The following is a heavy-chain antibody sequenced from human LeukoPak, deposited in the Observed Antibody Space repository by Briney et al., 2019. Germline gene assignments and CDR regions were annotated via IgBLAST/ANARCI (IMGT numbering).Heavy chain of an antibody. J-gene: IGHJ6*04. Sequence: GGSLRLSCVDSGLSSNTYAMHWVRQAPGKGLEWVAAISYDGSYTYYRDSVRGRFTISRDNSKNTMYLQMNSLRAEDTAMYYCARALDVWGKGTTVTVSS. V-gene: IGHV3-30*04. CDR3: ARALDV. CDR2: ISYDGSYT. CDR1: GLSSNTYA.